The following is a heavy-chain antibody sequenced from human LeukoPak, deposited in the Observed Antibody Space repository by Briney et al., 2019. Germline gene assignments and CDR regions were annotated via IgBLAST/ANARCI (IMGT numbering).Heavy chain of an antibody. Sequence: SETLSLTCAVYGGSFIGYYWSWIRQTPGKGLEWIGEINHSGSTNYNPSLKSRDTISVDTSKNQFSLKLSCVTAADTAVYYCARKQLAAAGARPNWFDPWGQGTMVTVSS. V-gene: IGHV4-34*01. CDR1: GGSFIGYY. CDR3: ARKQLAAAGARPNWFDP. CDR2: INHSGST. J-gene: IGHJ5*02. D-gene: IGHD6-13*01.